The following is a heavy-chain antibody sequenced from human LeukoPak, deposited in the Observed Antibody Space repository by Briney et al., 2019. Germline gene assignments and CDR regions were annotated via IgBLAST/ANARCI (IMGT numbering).Heavy chain of an antibody. CDR2: ISGSGGST. Sequence: PGGSLRLSCAASGFAFSSYAMSWVRQAPGKGLEWVSAISGSGGSTYYADSVKGRFTISRDNSKNTLYLQMNSLRAEDTAVYYCAKPIAVAGFFYYWGQGTLVTVSS. CDR3: AKPIAVAGFFYY. J-gene: IGHJ4*02. D-gene: IGHD6-19*01. V-gene: IGHV3-23*01. CDR1: GFAFSSYA.